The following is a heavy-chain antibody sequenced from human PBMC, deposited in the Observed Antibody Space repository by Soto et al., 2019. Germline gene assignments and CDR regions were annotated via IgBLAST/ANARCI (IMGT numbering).Heavy chain of an antibody. D-gene: IGHD6-19*01. CDR3: ARHTSGWHYYDY. J-gene: IGHJ4*02. CDR2: ISGSSRYT. CDR1: GFNFSDHY. Sequence: GGSLRLSCAASGFNFSDHYMNWIRQAPGKGLEWVSYISGSSRYTNFADSVKGRFTISRDNAKNSLYLQMNSLRAEDTAVYYCARHTSGWHYYDYWGQGTPVTISS. V-gene: IGHV3-11*06.